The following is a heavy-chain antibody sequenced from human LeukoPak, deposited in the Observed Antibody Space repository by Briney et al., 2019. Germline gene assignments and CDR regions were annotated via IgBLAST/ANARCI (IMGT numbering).Heavy chain of an antibody. V-gene: IGHV3-9*01. CDR1: GFIFNNYA. Sequence: GGSLRLSCAGSGFIFNNYAMHWVRQPPGKGLEWASGISWNSGSIDYADSVKGRFTISRDNAKNSPYLQMNSLRVEDTAFYYCAKDNRRHYTSGPNPDSLRWGQGALVTVSS. CDR3: AKDNRRHYTSGPNPDSLR. J-gene: IGHJ4*02. CDR2: ISWNSGSI. D-gene: IGHD6-19*01.